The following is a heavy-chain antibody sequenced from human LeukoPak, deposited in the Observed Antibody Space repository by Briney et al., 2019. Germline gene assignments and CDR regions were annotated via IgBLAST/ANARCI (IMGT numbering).Heavy chain of an antibody. J-gene: IGHJ5*02. CDR1: GDSVSSNSAA. CDR3: ARALPNHYDYVWGSYRSGWFDP. V-gene: IGHV6-1*01. Sequence: SQTLSLTCAISGDSVSSNSAAWNWIRQSPSRGLEWLGRTYYRSKWYNDYAVSVKSRITINPDTSKNQFSLQLNSVTPEDTAVYYCARALPNHYDYVWGSYRSGWFDPWGQGTLVTVSS. CDR2: TYYRSKWYN. D-gene: IGHD3-16*02.